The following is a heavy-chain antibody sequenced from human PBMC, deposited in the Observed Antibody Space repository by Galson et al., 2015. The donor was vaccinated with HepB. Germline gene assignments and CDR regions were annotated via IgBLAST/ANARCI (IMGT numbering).Heavy chain of an antibody. CDR3: ARSGPDYGFWTSGATSSIDGY. J-gene: IGHJ4*02. V-gene: IGHV1-69*13. D-gene: IGHD3-3*01. CDR2: IIPISGIP. CDR1: GGTFSSYT. Sequence: SVKVSCKASGGTFSSYTISWARQAPGQGLECLGGIIPISGIPRYAQKFQGRVTITADESTSTVYMELGSLTSEDTAIYYCARSGPDYGFWTSGATSSIDGYWGQGTLVSVSS.